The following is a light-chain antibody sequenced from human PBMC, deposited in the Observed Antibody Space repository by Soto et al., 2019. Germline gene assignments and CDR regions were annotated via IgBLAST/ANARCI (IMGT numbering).Light chain of an antibody. Sequence: EIVMTQSPATLSLSPGERATLSCRASESVSTNLAWYQQKAGQAPRLLIYGASTRATGIPARFSGSGSGTEFTLTISSLQSEDFAVYYCQQYGNSETFGQGTKVDIK. CDR2: GAS. V-gene: IGKV3-15*01. CDR1: ESVSTN. CDR3: QQYGNSET. J-gene: IGKJ1*01.